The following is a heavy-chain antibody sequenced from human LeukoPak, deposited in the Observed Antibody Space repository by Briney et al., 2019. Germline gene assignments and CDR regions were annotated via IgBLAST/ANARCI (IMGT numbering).Heavy chain of an antibody. CDR1: GYTFTSYG. D-gene: IGHD5-18*01. Sequence: ASVKVSCKASGYTFTSYGISWVRQAPGQGLEWMGWISAYNGNTNYAQKLQGRVTMTTDTSTSTVYMELSSLRSEDTAVYYCARGSRGYTFDYWGQGTLVTVSS. J-gene: IGHJ4*02. CDR3: ARGSRGYTFDY. V-gene: IGHV1-18*01. CDR2: ISAYNGNT.